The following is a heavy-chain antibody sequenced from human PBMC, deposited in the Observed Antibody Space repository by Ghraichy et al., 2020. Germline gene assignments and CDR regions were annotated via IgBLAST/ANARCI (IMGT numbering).Heavy chain of an antibody. CDR1: GGSISNYY. D-gene: IGHD6-6*01. J-gene: IGHJ4*02. CDR2: IYYNGST. V-gene: IGHV4-59*01. CDR3: ARQSSSPRFDY. Sequence: ESLNISCTVSGGSISNYYWSWIRQPPGKGLEWIGYIYYNGSTNYNPSLRSRVTISLDTSKKQFSLKLTSVTPADSAVYYCARQSSSPRFDYWGQGTLVTVSS.